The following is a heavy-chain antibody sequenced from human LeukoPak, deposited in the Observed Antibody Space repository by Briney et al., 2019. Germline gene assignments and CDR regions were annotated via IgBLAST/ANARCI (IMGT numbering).Heavy chain of an antibody. V-gene: IGHV4-4*07. CDR3: ARDMRTTRNKYYYYGMDV. D-gene: IGHD1-1*01. J-gene: IGHJ6*02. CDR1: GGSISSYY. Sequence: SETLYLTCTVSGGSISSYYWSWIRQPAGKGLEWIGRIYTSGSTNYNPSLKSRVTMSVDTSKNQFSLKLSSVTAADTAVYYCARDMRTTRNKYYYYGMDVWGQGTTVTVSS. CDR2: IYTSGST.